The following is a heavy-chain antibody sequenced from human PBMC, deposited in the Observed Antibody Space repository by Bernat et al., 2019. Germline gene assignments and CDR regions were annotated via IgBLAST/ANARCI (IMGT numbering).Heavy chain of an antibody. V-gene: IGHV4-31*03. J-gene: IGHJ3*02. CDR2: IYYSGST. D-gene: IGHD5-12*01. CDR3: AREVVATAYDAFDI. CDR1: GGSISSGGYY. Sequence: QVQLQESGPGLVKPSQTLSLTCTVSGGSISSGGYYWSWIRQHPGKGLEWIGYIYYSGSTYYNPSLKSRVTISVDTSKNQFSLKLSSVTAADTAVYYCAREVVATAYDAFDIWGQGTVVTVSS.